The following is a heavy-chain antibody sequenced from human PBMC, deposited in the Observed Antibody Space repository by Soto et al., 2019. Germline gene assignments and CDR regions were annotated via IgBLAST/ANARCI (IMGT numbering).Heavy chain of an antibody. CDR3: AKGGRQWLVTSAFNY. D-gene: IGHD6-19*01. Sequence: VQLVESGGGVVQPGRSLRLSCAASGFTFSDYAMHWVRQAPGKGLERVAVVSPDGRNTRYADSVKDRFTITRDSSKNTVSLEMPSLRAENTAVYYCAKGGRQWLVTSAFNYWGQGALVTVSS. V-gene: IGHV3-30*18. J-gene: IGHJ4*02. CDR1: GFTFSDYA. CDR2: VSPDGRNT.